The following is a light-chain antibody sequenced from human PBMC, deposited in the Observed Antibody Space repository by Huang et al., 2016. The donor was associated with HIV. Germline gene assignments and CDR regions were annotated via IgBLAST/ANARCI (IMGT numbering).Light chain of an antibody. Sequence: DIVMTQSPLSLPVTPGEPASISCRSSQSLLHSDGNNCLDWYLQKPGQSPQILIYLASNRASGVPDRFRGSGSGTDFTLKISRVEAEDVGVYYCMQALQTPSFGQGTKVEIK. CDR3: MQALQTPS. J-gene: IGKJ1*01. CDR1: QSLLHSDGNNC. CDR2: LAS. V-gene: IGKV2-28*01.